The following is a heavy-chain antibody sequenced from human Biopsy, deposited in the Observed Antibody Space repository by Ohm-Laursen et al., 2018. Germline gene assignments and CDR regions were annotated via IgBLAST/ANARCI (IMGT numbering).Heavy chain of an antibody. CDR1: GGSISNGGYY. CDR2: VYHSGTT. V-gene: IGHV4-31*03. Sequence: TLSLTCTVSGGSISNGGYYWNWVRQHPGKGLEWVGYVYHSGTTYYNPSLKSRVTMSVDTSQNQFSLNLNSVTVADTAVYYCARDLPSSYYYTMDVWGQGTTATVSS. CDR3: ARDLPSSYYYTMDV. J-gene: IGHJ6*02.